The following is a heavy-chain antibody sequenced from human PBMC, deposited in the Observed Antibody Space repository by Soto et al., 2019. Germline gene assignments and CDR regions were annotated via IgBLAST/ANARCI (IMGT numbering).Heavy chain of an antibody. CDR2: INPSGGST. D-gene: IGHD2-15*01. Sequence: ASVKVSGKASGYTFTSYYMHCVVQSPGQGLDWMGIINPSGGSTSYAQKFQGRVTMTRDTSTSTVYMELSSLRSEDTAVYYCARDLASWRGWYFDLWGRGTLVTVSS. V-gene: IGHV1-46*01. J-gene: IGHJ2*01. CDR1: GYTFTSYY. CDR3: ARDLASWRGWYFDL.